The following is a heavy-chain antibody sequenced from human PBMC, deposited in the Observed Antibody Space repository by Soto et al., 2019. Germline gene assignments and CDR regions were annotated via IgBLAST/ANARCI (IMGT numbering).Heavy chain of an antibody. Sequence: GGAPRPSFATPGFTLCSHALSWVPPAPGKGLEWVSAISGSGGSTYYADSVKGRFTISRDNSKNTLYLQMNSLRAEDTAVYYCAKVKKPAAPLAVFDYWGQGTLVTVSS. CDR2: ISGSGGST. V-gene: IGHV3-23*01. CDR1: GFTLCSHA. D-gene: IGHD2-2*01. CDR3: AKVKKPAAPLAVFDY. J-gene: IGHJ4*02.